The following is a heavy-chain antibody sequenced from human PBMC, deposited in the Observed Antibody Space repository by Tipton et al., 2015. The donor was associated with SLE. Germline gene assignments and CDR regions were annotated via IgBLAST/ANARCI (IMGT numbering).Heavy chain of an antibody. Sequence: TLSLTCSVSGASINNGTYFWSWIRQSAVRGLEWIGRIYTSGSTKFNPALRSRVTLSLDTSANHVSLNLRSVTAADSAVYYCARGYYYDTSGYRSWLDPWGPGTLVTVSP. CDR1: GASINNGTYF. CDR2: IYTSGST. J-gene: IGHJ5*02. V-gene: IGHV4-61*02. CDR3: ARGYYYDTSGYRSWLDP. D-gene: IGHD3-22*01.